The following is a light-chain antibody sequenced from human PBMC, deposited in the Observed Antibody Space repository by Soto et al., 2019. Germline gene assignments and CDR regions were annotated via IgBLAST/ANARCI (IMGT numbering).Light chain of an antibody. CDR2: GAS. V-gene: IGKV1-6*01. J-gene: IGKJ1*01. CDR3: LQYHNYPRT. CDR1: QGISDD. Sequence: SRLTRSLYSFSASTGDRVTDTGRASQGISDDVGWYQQTPGKAPKLLISGASRLQSGVPSRFSGSGSGAAFTLTITSLRPEDSATYYCLQYHNYPRTFGQGTKVDIK.